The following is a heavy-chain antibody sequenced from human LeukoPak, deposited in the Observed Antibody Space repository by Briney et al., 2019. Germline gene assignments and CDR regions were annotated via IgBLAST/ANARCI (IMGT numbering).Heavy chain of an antibody. D-gene: IGHD2-15*01. CDR3: ARVSVGGGYCSGGSCYPGLYWFDP. CDR1: GGSISSSTYY. J-gene: IGHJ5*02. Sequence: PSETLSLTCTVSGGSISSSTYYWGWIRQPPGKGLEWFGSIYYSGSTYYNPSPKSRVTISVDTSKNQFSLKLSSVTAADTAVYYCARVSVGGGYCSGGSCYPGLYWFDPWGQGTLVTVSS. V-gene: IGHV4-39*07. CDR2: IYYSGST.